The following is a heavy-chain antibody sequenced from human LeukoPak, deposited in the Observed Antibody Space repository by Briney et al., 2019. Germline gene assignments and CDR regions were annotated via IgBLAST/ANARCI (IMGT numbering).Heavy chain of an antibody. CDR1: GFTFSSNW. Sequence: GGSLRLSCAASGFTFSSNWMHWVRQAPGKGLVWVSRINEDGSIISYADSVKGRFTISRDNAKNSLYLQMNSLRAEDTAVYYCASLTYYFDSSGYYPGYFQHWGQGTLVTVSS. J-gene: IGHJ1*01. D-gene: IGHD3-22*01. CDR2: INEDGSII. CDR3: ASLTYYFDSSGYYPGYFQH. V-gene: IGHV3-74*01.